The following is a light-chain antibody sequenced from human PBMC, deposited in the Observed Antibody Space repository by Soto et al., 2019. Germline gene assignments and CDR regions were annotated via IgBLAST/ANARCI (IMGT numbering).Light chain of an antibody. CDR2: EDN. Sequence: QSVLTQPASVSGSPGQSITISCTGIISDVGSYSLVSWYQQHPGKAPKAMIYEDNKRPSGVSDRFSGSKSGNTASLTISGLQAEDEADYYCLSYSGSYVFGTGTKLNVL. J-gene: IGLJ1*01. V-gene: IGLV2-23*01. CDR1: ISDVGSYSL. CDR3: LSYSGSYV.